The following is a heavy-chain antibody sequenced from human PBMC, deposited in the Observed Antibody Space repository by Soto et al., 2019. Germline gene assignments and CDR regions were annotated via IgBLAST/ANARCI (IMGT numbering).Heavy chain of an antibody. CDR1: GFTFSSYG. J-gene: IGHJ4*02. CDR3: AKDKVPVVVTAPFDY. D-gene: IGHD2-21*02. Sequence: QVQLVESGGGVVQPGRSLRLSCAASGFTFSSYGMHWVRQAPGKGLGWVAVISYDGSKKYYADSVKGRFTVSRDKPKNTLYLQVNSLRAEDTAVYYCAKDKVPVVVTAPFDYWGQGTLVTVSS. CDR2: ISYDGSKK. V-gene: IGHV3-30*18.